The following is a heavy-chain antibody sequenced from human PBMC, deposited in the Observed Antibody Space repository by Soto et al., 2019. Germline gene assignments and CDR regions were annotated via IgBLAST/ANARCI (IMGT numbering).Heavy chain of an antibody. CDR3: ATLPPRIELTVLPIPT. CDR2: MYHSGST. Sequence: QVQLRQSGPGLVKPSGTLSLTCAVSGGSISSTNWWSWVRQSPGKGLEWIGEMYHSGSTNYNPSLRGRVTISVDKSNNKFSRKIRSVTAADPAIYYCATLPPRIELTVLPIPTWGQGTLVTVSS. J-gene: IGHJ4*02. CDR1: GGSISSTNW. D-gene: IGHD2-2*02. V-gene: IGHV4-4*02.